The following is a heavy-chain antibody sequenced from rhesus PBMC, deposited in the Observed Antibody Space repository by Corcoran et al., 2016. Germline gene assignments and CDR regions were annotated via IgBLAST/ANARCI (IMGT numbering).Heavy chain of an antibody. J-gene: IGHJ4*01. CDR1: GGSISGGYG. Sequence: QVQLQESGPGLVKPSETLSLTCAVSGGSISGGYGWSWIRQPPGKGLEWIGHIFGSSGSTYYNPSLTSRVTISRDTSKNPFSLKLSSVTAADTAVYYCARRPDSSGLDYWGQGVLVTVSS. CDR3: ARRPDSSGLDY. CDR2: IFGSSGST. V-gene: IGHV4S7*01. D-gene: IGHD6-31*01.